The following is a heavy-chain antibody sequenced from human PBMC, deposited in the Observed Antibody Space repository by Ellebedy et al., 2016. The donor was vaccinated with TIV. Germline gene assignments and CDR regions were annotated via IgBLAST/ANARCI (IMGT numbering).Heavy chain of an antibody. CDR3: ARHRSGGWGALDI. Sequence: SETLSLXXIVSGGSISSSSYYWGWIRQPPGKGLEWIGSISYSGNTYYNSSLKSRVTISVDTSKSQFSLKLTSLTAADTAMYYWARHRSGGWGALDIWGQGTMVTVSS. V-gene: IGHV4-39*01. D-gene: IGHD3-3*01. CDR1: GGSISSSSYY. CDR2: ISYSGNT. J-gene: IGHJ3*02.